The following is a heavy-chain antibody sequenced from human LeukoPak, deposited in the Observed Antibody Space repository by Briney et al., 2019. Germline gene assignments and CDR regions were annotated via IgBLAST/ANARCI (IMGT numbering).Heavy chain of an antibody. V-gene: IGHV3-23*01. CDR1: GLNFSTYA. D-gene: IGHD4/OR15-4a*01. Sequence: GGSLRLSCAASGLNFSTYAMSWVRQAPGKGLEWVSAISGSGDSTFFAGSVQGRFTISRDRSKNTLYLQMDSLRAEDTAVYYCAKVEVPSPDPIIYYSNVMDVWGPGTTVTVSS. CDR2: ISGSGDST. CDR3: AKVEVPSPDPIIYYSNVMDV. J-gene: IGHJ6*02.